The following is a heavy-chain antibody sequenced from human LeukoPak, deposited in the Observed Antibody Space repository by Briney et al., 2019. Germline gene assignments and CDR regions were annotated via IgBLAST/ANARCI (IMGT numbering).Heavy chain of an antibody. V-gene: IGHV5-51*01. CDR1: GYTFTSYW. CDR3: ARRGSGCVAFDY. D-gene: IGHD6-19*01. J-gene: IGHJ4*02. Sequence: GESLKISCKGSGYTFTSYWIGWVRQMPGKGLEWMGIIYPGDSNSRYSPSFQGQVTTLVDKSISTAYLQWSSLKASDTAMYYCARRGSGCVAFDYWGQGTLVTVSS. CDR2: IYPGDSNS.